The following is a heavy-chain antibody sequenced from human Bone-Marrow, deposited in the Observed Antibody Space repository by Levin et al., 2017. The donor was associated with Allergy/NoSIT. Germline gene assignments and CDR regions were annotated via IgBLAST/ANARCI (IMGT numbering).Heavy chain of an antibody. CDR1: GDTFNNFA. CDR3: ARVVPHFDTSTGYYIGFYGMDV. D-gene: IGHD3-9*01. V-gene: IGHV1-69*01. J-gene: IGHJ6*02. Sequence: RTGGSLRLSCKASGDTFNNFAFTWVRQAPGQGLEWMGLIMPMFPTPNYAETFQGRVTITADESTSTAYMELRSLRSDDTAVYYCARVVPHFDTSTGYYIGFYGMDVWGLGTTVTVSS. CDR2: IMPMFPTP.